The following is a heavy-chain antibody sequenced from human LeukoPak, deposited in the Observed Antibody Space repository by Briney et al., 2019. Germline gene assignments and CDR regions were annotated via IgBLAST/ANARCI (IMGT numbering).Heavy chain of an antibody. D-gene: IGHD2-8*01. CDR2: INHSGST. CDR1: GGSFSGYY. CDR3: ARRGGGVIVLVVYAIHAFDI. J-gene: IGHJ3*02. Sequence: SETLSLTCAVYGGSFSGYYWSWIRQPPGKGLEWIGEINHSGSTNYNPSLKSRVTISVDTSKNQFSLKLSSVTAADTAVYYCARRGGGVIVLVVYAIHAFDIWGQGTMVTVSS. V-gene: IGHV4-34*01.